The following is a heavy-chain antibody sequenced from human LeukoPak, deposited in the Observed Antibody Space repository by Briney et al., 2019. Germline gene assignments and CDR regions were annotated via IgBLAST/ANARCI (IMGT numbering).Heavy chain of an antibody. Sequence: GGSLRLSCAASGFTFSSYDMHWVRQPPGKGLEWVAAILYDGSNKDYADSAKGRFTISRDNSKNTMYLQMNSLRAEDTAVYYCAKDPTHYRVWDYYETIGLSYWGQGTLVTVSS. CDR2: ILYDGSNK. D-gene: IGHD3-22*01. J-gene: IGHJ4*02. CDR3: AKDPTHYRVWDYYETIGLSY. V-gene: IGHV3-30*04. CDR1: GFTFSSYD.